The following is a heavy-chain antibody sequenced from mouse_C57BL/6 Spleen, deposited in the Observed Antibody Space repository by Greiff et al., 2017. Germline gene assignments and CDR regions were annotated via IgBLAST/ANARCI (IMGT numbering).Heavy chain of an antibody. CDR2: IYPRSGNT. CDR1: GYTFTSYG. CDR3: ARGDDYDGRMDY. Sequence: VQLQQSGAELARPGASVKLSCKASGYTFTSYGISWVKQRTGQGPEWIGEIYPRSGNTYYNEKFKGKATLTADKSSSTAYMELRSLTSEDSAVYFCARGDDYDGRMDYWGQGTSVTVSS. J-gene: IGHJ4*01. D-gene: IGHD2-4*01. V-gene: IGHV1-81*01.